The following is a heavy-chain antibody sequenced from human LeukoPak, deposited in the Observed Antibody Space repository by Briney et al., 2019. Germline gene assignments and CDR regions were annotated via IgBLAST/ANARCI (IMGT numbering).Heavy chain of an antibody. CDR2: ISGYNGDT. V-gene: IGHV1-18*01. CDR3: AREYSLGFDP. Sequence: ASVKVSCKASGYIFTTYSISWVRQAPGQGLEWMGRISGYNGDTNYAQNFQGRVTMTTDTSTSTAYMELRSLRSDDTAVYYCAREYSLGFDPWGQGTLVTVSS. CDR1: GYIFTTYS. J-gene: IGHJ5*02. D-gene: IGHD3-16*01.